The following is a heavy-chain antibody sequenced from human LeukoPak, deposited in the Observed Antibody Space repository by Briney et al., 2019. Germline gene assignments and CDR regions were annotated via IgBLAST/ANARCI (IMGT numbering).Heavy chain of an antibody. Sequence: GGSLRLSCAAPGFTFSSYTMNWVRQVPGKGLVWVSRVSPDGRTTSYADSVKGRFTISRDNAKNTVYLQMISLRADDTAVYYCVRAKSGHYGYSDYWGQGTLVTVSS. CDR1: GFTFSSYT. J-gene: IGHJ4*02. CDR2: VSPDGRTT. V-gene: IGHV3-74*01. CDR3: VRAKSGHYGYSDY. D-gene: IGHD5-18*01.